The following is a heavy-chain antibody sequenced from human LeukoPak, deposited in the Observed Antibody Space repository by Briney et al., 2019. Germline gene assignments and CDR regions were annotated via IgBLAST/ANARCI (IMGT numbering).Heavy chain of an antibody. CDR3: ARVGTYGSGSYLSWLDY. V-gene: IGHV4-59*01. Sequence: SETLSLTCSVSGGSISDYYWTWIRQAPGKGLEWIGYSNYIGINNYNPSLESRVTISVDTSKNQFSLKLSSVTAADTAVYYCARVGTYGSGSYLSWLDYWGQGTLVTVSS. CDR1: GGSISDYY. CDR2: SNYIGIN. J-gene: IGHJ4*02. D-gene: IGHD3-10*01.